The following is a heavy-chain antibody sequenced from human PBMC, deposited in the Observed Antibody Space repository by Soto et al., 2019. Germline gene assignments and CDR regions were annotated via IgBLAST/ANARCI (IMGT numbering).Heavy chain of an antibody. V-gene: IGHV6-1*01. J-gene: IGHJ4*02. Sequence: KQSQTLSLTCAISGDSVSSNSAAWNWIRQSPSRGLEWLGRTYYRSKWYNDYAVSVKSRITINPDTSKNQFSLQLNSVTPEDTAVYYCARDPGLGYCSSTSCDFDYWGQGTLVTVSS. CDR2: TYYRSKWYN. CDR1: GDSVSSNSAA. CDR3: ARDPGLGYCSSTSCDFDY. D-gene: IGHD2-2*01.